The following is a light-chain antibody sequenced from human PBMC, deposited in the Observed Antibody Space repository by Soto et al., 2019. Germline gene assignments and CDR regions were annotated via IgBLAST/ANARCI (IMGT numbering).Light chain of an antibody. CDR2: EVN. V-gene: IGLV2-8*01. Sequence: QSVLTRPPSASGSPGQSVTISCTGTSSDVGAYNYVSWYQHHPGKAPKLMVYEVNKRPSGVPDRFSGPKSGNTASLTVSGLQAEDEADYYCTSHAGTINFPDIFGTGTKVTVL. CDR3: TSHAGTINFPDI. J-gene: IGLJ1*01. CDR1: SSDVGAYNY.